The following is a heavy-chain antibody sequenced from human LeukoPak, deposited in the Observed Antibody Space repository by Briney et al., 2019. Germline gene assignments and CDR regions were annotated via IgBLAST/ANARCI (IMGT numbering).Heavy chain of an antibody. V-gene: IGHV5-51*01. CDR3: ARRIYMAVPGTNLDY. CDR2: IYPGDSDT. Sequence: GESLQISCEASGYSFNSHWIGWVRQMPGKGLEWMGIIYPGDSDTRYNPSFQGQVTISVDKSINTAYLQWSSLKASDTAMYYCARRIYMAVPGTNLDYWGQGTLVTVSS. D-gene: IGHD6-19*01. J-gene: IGHJ4*02. CDR1: GYSFNSHW.